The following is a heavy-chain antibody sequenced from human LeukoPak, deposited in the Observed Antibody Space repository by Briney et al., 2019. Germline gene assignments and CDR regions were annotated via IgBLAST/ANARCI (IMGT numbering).Heavy chain of an antibody. J-gene: IGHJ4*02. CDR1: GFTFRNYW. Sequence: QPGGSLRLSCAVSGFTFRNYWMSWVRQAPGKGLEWVANIKQDGSEKYYVDSVKGRFAISRDNVKNSLYLQMNSLRAEDTAVYYCAKLRDFDYWGQGTLVTVSS. CDR2: IKQDGSEK. V-gene: IGHV3-7*03. CDR3: AKLRDFDY. D-gene: IGHD5-24*01.